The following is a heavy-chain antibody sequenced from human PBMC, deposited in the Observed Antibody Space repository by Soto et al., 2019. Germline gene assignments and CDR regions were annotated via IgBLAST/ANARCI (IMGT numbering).Heavy chain of an antibody. CDR1: GYTLIELS. Sequence: ASVKVSCKVSGYTLIELSMHWVRQAPGKGLEWMGGFAPEDGETIYAQKFQGRVTMTEDTSTDTAYMELSSLKSEDTAVYYCATNRRAVSGHYYYYAMDVWGQGTTVTVS. J-gene: IGHJ6*02. CDR3: ATNRRAVSGHYYYYAMDV. CDR2: FAPEDGET. D-gene: IGHD6-19*01. V-gene: IGHV1-24*01.